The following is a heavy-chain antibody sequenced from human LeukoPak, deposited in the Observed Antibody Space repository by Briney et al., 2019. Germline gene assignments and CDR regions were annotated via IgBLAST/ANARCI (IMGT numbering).Heavy chain of an antibody. Sequence: GGSLRLSCAASGFTFSSYSMNWVRQAPGKGLEWVSSISSSSSYIYYADSVKARFTISRDNAKNSLYLQMNSLRAEDTAVYYCARGLDRTTSCFDYWGQGTLATVSS. CDR1: GFTFSSYS. J-gene: IGHJ4*02. CDR2: ISSSSSYI. D-gene: IGHD2-2*01. CDR3: ARGLDRTTSCFDY. V-gene: IGHV3-21*01.